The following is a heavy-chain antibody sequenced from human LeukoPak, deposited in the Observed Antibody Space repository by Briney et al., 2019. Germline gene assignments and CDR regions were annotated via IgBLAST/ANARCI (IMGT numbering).Heavy chain of an antibody. CDR1: GFTFSTHG. V-gene: IGHV3-48*01. CDR2: ISGSANTI. D-gene: IGHD6-13*01. J-gene: IGHJ4*02. Sequence: PGGSLRLSCVASGFTFSTHGMNWARQAPGKGLEWLSYISGSANTIYYSDSVKGRFTISRDNAKNSLYLQMTSLRAEVTAVYYCARKRAVAGIYYFDFWGQGTLLTVSS. CDR3: ARKRAVAGIYYFDF.